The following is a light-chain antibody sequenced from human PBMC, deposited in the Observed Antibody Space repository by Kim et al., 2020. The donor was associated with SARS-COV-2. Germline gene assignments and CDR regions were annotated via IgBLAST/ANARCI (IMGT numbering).Light chain of an antibody. CDR1: QSVSSN. J-gene: IGKJ1*01. CDR2: GAS. CDR3: QQYYNWPPWT. Sequence: DIVMTQSPATLSVSPGERATLSCRASQSVSSNLAWYQQKPGQAPRLLIYGASTRATGIPARFSGSGSGAEFTLTISSLQSEDFAVYYCQQYYNWPPWTFGQGTKLDIK. V-gene: IGKV3-15*01.